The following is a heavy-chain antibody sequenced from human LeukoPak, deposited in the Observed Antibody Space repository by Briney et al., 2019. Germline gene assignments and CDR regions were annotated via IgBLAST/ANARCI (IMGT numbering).Heavy chain of an antibody. CDR1: GYSFTSYW. J-gene: IGHJ3*02. CDR2: IYPGDSDT. CDR3: ARRMVRGVIITWAFDI. V-gene: IGHV5-51*01. Sequence: GESLKISFKGSGYSFTSYWIGWVRQMPGKGLEWMGIIYPGDSDTRYSPSFQGQVTISADKSISTAYLQWSSLKASDTAMYYCARRMVRGVIITWAFDIWGQGTMVTVSS. D-gene: IGHD3-10*01.